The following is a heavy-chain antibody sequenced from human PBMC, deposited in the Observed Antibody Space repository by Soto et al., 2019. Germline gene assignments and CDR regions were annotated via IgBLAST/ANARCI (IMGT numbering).Heavy chain of an antibody. CDR3: PRSRILED. V-gene: IGHV3-48*02. D-gene: IGHD1-1*01. CDR1: GFTFSSYT. J-gene: IGHJ1*01. Sequence: EVELVESGGGSAQTGESVRLSYAASGFTFSSYTMNWVRQSPGKGLEWVSNIRRSGTNIYYADSVKGRFTIPRDNAKNSLYLQMNSLRDEDTAVYYCPRSRILEDCGQGPLVTVSS. CDR2: IRRSGTNI.